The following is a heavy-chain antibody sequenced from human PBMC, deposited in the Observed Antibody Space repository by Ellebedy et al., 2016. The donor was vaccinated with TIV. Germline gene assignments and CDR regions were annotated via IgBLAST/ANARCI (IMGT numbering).Heavy chain of an antibody. J-gene: IGHJ5*02. Sequence: ASVKVSXXASGYTFTGYYMHWVRQAPGQGLEWMGWINPNSGGTNYAQKFQGRVTVTRDTSISTAYMELSRLRSDDTAVYYCARDYGGGTNWFNPWGQGTLVTVSS. D-gene: IGHD4-23*01. CDR2: INPNSGGT. V-gene: IGHV1-2*02. CDR3: ARDYGGGTNWFNP. CDR1: GYTFTGYY.